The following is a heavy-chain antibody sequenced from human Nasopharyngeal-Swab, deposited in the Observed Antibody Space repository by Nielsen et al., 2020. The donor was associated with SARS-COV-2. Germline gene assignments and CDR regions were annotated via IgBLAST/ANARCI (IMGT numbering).Heavy chain of an antibody. CDR1: GFTFSTYA. V-gene: IGHV3-48*02. Sequence: GESLKISCAASGFTFSTYAMIWVRQAPGQGLEWVSYISGSGSTLYYADSVKGRITVSRDNAKSSVYLQMSSLRDEDTAVYYCTRGDGALTYFDYWGQGTLVSVSS. J-gene: IGHJ4*02. CDR3: TRGDGALTYFDY. D-gene: IGHD4-17*01. CDR2: ISGSGSTL.